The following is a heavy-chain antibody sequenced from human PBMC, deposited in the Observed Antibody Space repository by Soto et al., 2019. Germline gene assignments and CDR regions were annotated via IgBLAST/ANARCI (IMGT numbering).Heavy chain of an antibody. J-gene: IGHJ4*02. CDR3: ASPGSSSPSGEYFDY. CDR2: INSDGSST. Sequence: PGGSLRLCCASSGFTFSSYWMHWVRQAPGKGLVWVSRINSDGSSTSYADSVKGRFTISRDNAKNTLYLQMNSLRAEDTAVYYCASPGSSSPSGEYFDYWGQGT. CDR1: GFTFSSYW. D-gene: IGHD6-6*01. V-gene: IGHV3-74*01.